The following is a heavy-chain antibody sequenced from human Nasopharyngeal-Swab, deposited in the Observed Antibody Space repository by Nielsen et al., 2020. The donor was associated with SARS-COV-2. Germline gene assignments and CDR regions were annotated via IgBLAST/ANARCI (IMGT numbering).Heavy chain of an antibody. CDR1: GGFFRGFY. V-gene: IGHV4-34*01. CDR3: ARGLRKVPIFPASQYYFDY. CDR2: INDSGST. D-gene: IGHD3-9*01. Sequence: GSLTLSCAVYGGFFRGFYWSWIRQPPGKGLEWIGEINDSGSTNYNPSLTSRVTMSVDTSKSQFSLKLNSVTAADTAVYYCARGLRKVPIFPASQYYFDYWGQGTLVTVSS. J-gene: IGHJ4*02.